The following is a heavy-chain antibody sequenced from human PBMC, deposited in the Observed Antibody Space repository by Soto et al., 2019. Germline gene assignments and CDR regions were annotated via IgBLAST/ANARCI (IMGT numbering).Heavy chain of an antibody. CDR1: GDSISSRSHY. D-gene: IGHD3-10*01. CDR2: IFYPGST. J-gene: IGHJ5*02. Sequence: LSLTCTVSGDSISSRSHYWNWIRQVPRKGLEFIGYIFYPGSTYYNPSLRGRVSMSTDTSKNQFSLNLRSVTAADTAIYYCAREGRHSGGMRESWFDPWGQGTLVTVSS. V-gene: IGHV4-31*03. CDR3: AREGRHSGGMRESWFDP.